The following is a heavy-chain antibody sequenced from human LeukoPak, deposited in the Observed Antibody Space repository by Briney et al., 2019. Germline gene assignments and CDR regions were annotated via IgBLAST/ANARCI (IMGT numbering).Heavy chain of an antibody. Sequence: SETLSLTCTVSGGSISSYYWSWIRQPPGKGLEWIGCIYYSGSTNYNPSLKSRVTISVDTSKNQFSLKLSSVTAADTAVYYCASWPNCSGGSCYYYYGMDVWGKGTTVTVSS. J-gene: IGHJ6*04. CDR1: GGSISSYY. D-gene: IGHD2-15*01. V-gene: IGHV4-59*01. CDR3: ASWPNCSGGSCYYYYGMDV. CDR2: IYYSGST.